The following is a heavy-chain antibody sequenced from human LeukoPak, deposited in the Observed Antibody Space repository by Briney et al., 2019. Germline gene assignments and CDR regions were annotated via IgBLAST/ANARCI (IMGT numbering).Heavy chain of an antibody. CDR3: ARGLVPAVAGYYYFDY. J-gene: IGHJ4*02. CDR2: IIPIFGTA. CDR1: GGTFSSYA. V-gene: IGHV1-69*05. Sequence: ASVKVSCKASGGTFSSYAISWVRQAPGQGLEWMGGIIPIFGTANYAQKFQGRVTITTDESTSTAYMELSSLRSEDTAVYYCARGLVPAVAGYYYFDYWVQGTLVTVSS. D-gene: IGHD6-19*01.